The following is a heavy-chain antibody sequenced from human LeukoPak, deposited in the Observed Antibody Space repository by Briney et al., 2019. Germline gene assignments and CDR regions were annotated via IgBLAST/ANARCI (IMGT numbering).Heavy chain of an antibody. CDR1: GYTFTSNY. CDR3: ARVPEWLRFPNYMDV. D-gene: IGHD5-12*01. J-gene: IGHJ6*03. CDR2: ISPSGGST. Sequence: ASVKVSCKAFGYTFTSNYVHWVRQAPGQGPEWMGVISPSGGSTTYAQKFQGRVTLTRDMSTSTDYLELSSLRSEDTAVYYCARVPEWLRFPNYMDVWGKGTTVTVSS. V-gene: IGHV1-46*01.